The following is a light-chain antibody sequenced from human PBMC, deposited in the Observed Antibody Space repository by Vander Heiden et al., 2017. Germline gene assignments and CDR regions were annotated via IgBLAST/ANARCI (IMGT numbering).Light chain of an antibody. J-gene: IGLJ3*02. CDR3: QSFDSSLSAWV. CDR1: RSNLGAGSD. V-gene: IGLV1-40*01. CDR2: VIN. Sequence: QSVLTQPPSVSGAPGQRVTISCPGSRSNLGAGSDVHWYQQVPGTAPRLRLSVINNRPSGVPDRFSGSKSGASASLAITGLQAEDEADYYCQSFDSSLSAWVFGGGTKLTVL.